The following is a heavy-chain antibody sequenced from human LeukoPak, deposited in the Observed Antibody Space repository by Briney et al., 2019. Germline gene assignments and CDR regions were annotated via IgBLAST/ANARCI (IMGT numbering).Heavy chain of an antibody. J-gene: IGHJ6*02. CDR2: IYYTGST. CDR1: GGSITKYY. D-gene: IGHD3-3*01. Sequence: NPSETLSLTCTVSGGSITKYYWTWIRQPPGKGLEWIGYIYYTGSTNYNPSLGSRVTISVDTSQNQFSLTLRSVTAADTAVYYCARGITIFGGGMDVWGRGTTVTVS. V-gene: IGHV4-59*12. CDR3: ARGITIFGGGMDV.